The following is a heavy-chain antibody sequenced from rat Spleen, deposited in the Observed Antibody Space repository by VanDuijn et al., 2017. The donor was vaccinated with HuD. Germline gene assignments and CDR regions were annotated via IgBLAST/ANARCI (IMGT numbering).Heavy chain of an antibody. CDR3: ARGGYFRH. J-gene: IGHJ2*01. Sequence: EVQLVESGGGLVQPGRSLKLSCAASGFTFRNYGLAWVRQAPTKGLEWVASITNASGRTYYSDFVKGRVTISRDTAQNTLYLKMNSLRSEDTATYYCARGGYFRHWGQGVMVTVSS. CDR2: ITNASGRT. CDR1: GFTFRNYG. D-gene: IGHD2-5*01. V-gene: IGHV5-29*01.